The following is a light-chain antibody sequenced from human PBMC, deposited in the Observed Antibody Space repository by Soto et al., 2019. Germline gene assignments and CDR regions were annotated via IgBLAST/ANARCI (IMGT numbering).Light chain of an antibody. CDR3: GSYTTSGSVV. V-gene: IGLV2-14*03. J-gene: IGLJ2*01. CDR2: DVY. Sequence: QSALTQPASVSGSPGQSIAISCTGTSSDVGAYDYVSWYQQHPGKAPKVIISDVYNRPSGVSHRFSGSKSGNTASLTISGLQAEDEADYYCGSYTTSGSVVFGGGTKLTVL. CDR1: SSDVGAYDY.